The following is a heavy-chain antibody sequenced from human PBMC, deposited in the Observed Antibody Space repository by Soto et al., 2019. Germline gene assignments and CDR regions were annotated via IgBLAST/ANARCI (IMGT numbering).Heavy chain of an antibody. D-gene: IGHD2-15*01. V-gene: IGHV1-18*01. CDR2: ISAYNGNT. CDR3: ARIDIVVVIVATGWSDP. CDR1: GYTFTSYG. Sequence: ASVKVACKASGYTFTSYGISWVRQAPGQGLEWMGWISAYNGNTNYAQKLQGRVTMTTDTSTSTAYMELRSLRSDDTAVYFCARIDIVVVIVATGWSDPWGKET. J-gene: IGHJ5*02.